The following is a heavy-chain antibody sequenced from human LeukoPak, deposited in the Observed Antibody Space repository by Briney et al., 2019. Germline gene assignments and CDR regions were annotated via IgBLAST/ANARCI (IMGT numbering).Heavy chain of an antibody. Sequence: ASVKVSCKASGYTFTGYYMHWVRQAPGQGLEWMGWINPNSGGTHYAQKFQGRVTMTRDTSISTAYMELSRLRSDDTAVYYCARDSAPNVLRYFDWLSLNNWFDPWGQGTLVTVSS. CDR1: GYTFTGYY. CDR3: ARDSAPNVLRYFDWLSLNNWFDP. D-gene: IGHD3-9*01. J-gene: IGHJ5*02. V-gene: IGHV1-2*02. CDR2: INPNSGGT.